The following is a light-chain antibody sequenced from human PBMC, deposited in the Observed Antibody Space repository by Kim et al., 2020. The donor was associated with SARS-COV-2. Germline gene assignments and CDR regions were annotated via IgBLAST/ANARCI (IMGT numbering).Light chain of an antibody. V-gene: IGKV1-5*03. Sequence: DIQMTQSPSTLSASVGDRVTITCRASQSISYWLAWYQQKPGKAPKLLIYKASSLESGVPSRFSGSGSGTEFTLTISSLQPDDFATYYCQQYNTYLFSFGPGTKVDIK. CDR2: KAS. CDR3: QQYNTYLFS. J-gene: IGKJ3*01. CDR1: QSISYW.